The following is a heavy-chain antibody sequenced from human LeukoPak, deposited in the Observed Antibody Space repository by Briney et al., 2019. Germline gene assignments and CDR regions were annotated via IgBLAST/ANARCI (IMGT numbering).Heavy chain of an antibody. CDR1: GVPFSSYD. D-gene: IGHD2-2*01. J-gene: IGHJ4*02. CDR2: NGTAGDT. Sequence: GGSLRLPCAASGVPFSSYDVHWARHARGKVLEWVSANGTAGDTYYPGSVKGRFTISRENAENSLYLQMNSVTAGDTGVYYCARSSGVVVRAARIDYWDQGTLVTVSS. V-gene: IGHV3-13*01. CDR3: ARSSGVVVRAARIDY.